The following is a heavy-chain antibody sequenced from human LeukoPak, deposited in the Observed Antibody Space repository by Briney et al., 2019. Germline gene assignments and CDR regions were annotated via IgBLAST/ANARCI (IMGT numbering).Heavy chain of an antibody. CDR3: ARDPRITIRQNWFDP. CDR2: ISAYNGNT. V-gene: IGHV1-18*01. CDR1: GYTFTIYT. D-gene: IGHD3-3*01. Sequence: ASVKVSCKASGYTFTIYTLNWVRQAPGQGLEWMGWISAYNGNTNYAQKLQGRVTMTTDTSTSTAYMELRSLRSDDTAVYYCARDPRITIRQNWFDPWGQGTLVTVSS. J-gene: IGHJ5*02.